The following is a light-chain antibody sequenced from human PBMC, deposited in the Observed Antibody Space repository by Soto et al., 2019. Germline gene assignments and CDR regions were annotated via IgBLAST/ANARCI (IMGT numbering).Light chain of an antibody. V-gene: IGLV2-18*01. CDR1: SSDISSYNR. CDR2: EVY. Sequence: QSALTQPPSVSGSPGQSVTISCTGTSSDISSYNRVSWYQQPPGTAPKLMIYEVYNRPSGVPDRFSGSKSGNTASLTISGLQAEDESDYYCSLYTSSSTSYVFGTGTKVTV. J-gene: IGLJ1*01. CDR3: SLYTSSSTSYV.